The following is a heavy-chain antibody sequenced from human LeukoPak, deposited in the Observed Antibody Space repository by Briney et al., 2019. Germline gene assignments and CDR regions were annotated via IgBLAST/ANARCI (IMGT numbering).Heavy chain of an antibody. J-gene: IGHJ4*02. Sequence: PGGSLRLSCAASGFTFSSYSMNWVRQAPGKGLEWVSSISSSSSYIYYADSVKGRFTISRDNAKNSLYLQMNSLRAEDTAVYYCAREPYHYYDSSGPYYFDYWGQGTLVTVSS. CDR1: GFTFSSYS. CDR2: ISSSSSYI. V-gene: IGHV3-21*01. D-gene: IGHD3-22*01. CDR3: AREPYHYYDSSGPYYFDY.